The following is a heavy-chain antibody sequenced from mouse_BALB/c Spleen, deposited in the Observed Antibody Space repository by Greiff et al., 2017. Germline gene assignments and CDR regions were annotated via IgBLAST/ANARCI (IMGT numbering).Heavy chain of an antibody. J-gene: IGHJ1*01. CDR3: ARSRTGTGVLWYFDV. D-gene: IGHD4-1*01. CDR2: IDPENGDT. CDR1: GYTFTSYW. V-gene: IGHV14-1*01. Sequence: EVQLQQSGAELAKPGASVKMSCKASGYTFTSYWMHWVKQRPEQGLEWIGWIDPENGDTEYAPKFQGKATMTADTSSNTAYLQLSSLTSEDTAVYYCARSRTGTGVLWYFDVWGAGTTVTVSS.